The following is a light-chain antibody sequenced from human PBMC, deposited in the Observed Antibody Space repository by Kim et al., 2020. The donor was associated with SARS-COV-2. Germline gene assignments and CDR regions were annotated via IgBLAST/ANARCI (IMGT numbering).Light chain of an antibody. J-gene: IGKJ5*01. Sequence: AIQLTQSPSSLSASVGDRVTITCRASQVISSALGWYQQRSGKAPKLLIYDASRLQSGVPSRFSGSGSGTDFTLTITSLQPEDFAAYYCQQFYTYPITFGQWTRLEIK. CDR2: DAS. CDR1: QVISSA. V-gene: IGKV1-13*02. CDR3: QQFYTYPIT.